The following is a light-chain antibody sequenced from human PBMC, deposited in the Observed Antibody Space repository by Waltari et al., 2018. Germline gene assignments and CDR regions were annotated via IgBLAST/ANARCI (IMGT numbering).Light chain of an antibody. CDR3: QQYHGWPLT. CDR1: QSVSSN. CDR2: GAS. Sequence: EILMTQSPAALSVSPGERATLSCRASQSVSSNLAWYQQKPGQAPRLLISGASPRATAIPARFRGSGSGTEFTLTISSLQSEDVAVYYCQQYHGWPLTFGGGTKVEIK. V-gene: IGKV3-15*01. J-gene: IGKJ4*01.